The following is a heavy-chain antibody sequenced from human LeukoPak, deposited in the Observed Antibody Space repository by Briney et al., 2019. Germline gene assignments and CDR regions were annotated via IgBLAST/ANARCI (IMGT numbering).Heavy chain of an antibody. J-gene: IGHJ6*02. CDR1: GGTFSSYA. Sequence: ASVKVSCKASGGTFSSYAISWVRQAPGQGLEWRGGIIPIFGTANYAQKFQGRVTITADESTSTAYMELSSLRSEDTAVYYCARAPYYYDSSGFDYYYGMDVWSQGTTVTVSS. CDR2: IIPIFGTA. CDR3: ARAPYYYDSSGFDYYYGMDV. V-gene: IGHV1-69*01. D-gene: IGHD3-22*01.